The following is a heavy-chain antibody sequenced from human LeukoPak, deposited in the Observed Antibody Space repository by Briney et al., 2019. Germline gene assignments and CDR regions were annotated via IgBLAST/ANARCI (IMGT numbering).Heavy chain of an antibody. CDR3: AKLDYGSGSYLYY. CDR1: GFTFSSYA. D-gene: IGHD3-10*01. V-gene: IGHV3-23*01. Sequence: PGGSLRLSCAASGFTFSSYAMSWVRQAPGKGLEWVSAISGSGGSTYYADSVKGRFTISRDNSKNTLYLQMSSLRAEDTAVYYCAKLDYGSGSYLYYWGQGTLVTVSS. J-gene: IGHJ4*02. CDR2: ISGSGGST.